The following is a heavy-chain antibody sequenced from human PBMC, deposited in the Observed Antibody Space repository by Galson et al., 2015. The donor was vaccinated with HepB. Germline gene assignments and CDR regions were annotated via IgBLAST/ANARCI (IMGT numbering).Heavy chain of an antibody. Sequence: SLRLSCAASGFTFSSYSMNWVRQAPGKGLEWVSYISSSSSTIYYADSVKGRFTISRDNAKNSLYLQMNSLRDEDTAVYYCARDLFWGYQQPGGGFDYWGQGTLVTVSS. CDR3: ARDLFWGYQQPGGGFDY. CDR2: ISSSSSTI. V-gene: IGHV3-48*02. CDR1: GFTFSSYS. D-gene: IGHD6-13*01. J-gene: IGHJ4*02.